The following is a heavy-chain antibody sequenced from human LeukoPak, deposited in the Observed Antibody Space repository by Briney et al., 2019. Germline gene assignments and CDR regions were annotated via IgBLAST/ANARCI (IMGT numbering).Heavy chain of an antibody. J-gene: IGHJ4*02. CDR3: ARRPYSYDSSGRYFDY. V-gene: IGHV4-30-4*01. D-gene: IGHD3-22*01. CDR1: GGSINGGDYY. Sequence: SETMSLTCTVSGGSINGGDYYWGWIRRPPGKGLEWIGYIYYSGSTYYNPSLKRRVTISVDTSNNQFSMKLSSVTAADTAVYYCARRPYSYDSSGRYFDYWGQGTLVTVSS. CDR2: IYYSGST.